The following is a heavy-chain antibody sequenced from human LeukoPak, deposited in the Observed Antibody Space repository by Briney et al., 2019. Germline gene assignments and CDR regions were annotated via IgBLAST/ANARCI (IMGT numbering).Heavy chain of an antibody. J-gene: IGHJ4*02. CDR1: GYTFTSYY. V-gene: IGHV1-46*01. Sequence: ASVKVSFKASGYTFTSYYMHWVRQAPGQGLEWMGIINPSGGSTSYAQKFQGRVTMTRDTSTSTVYMELSSLRSEDTAVYYCASQSSGSYEFDYWGQGTLVTVSS. CDR2: INPSGGST. D-gene: IGHD3-10*01. CDR3: ASQSSGSYEFDY.